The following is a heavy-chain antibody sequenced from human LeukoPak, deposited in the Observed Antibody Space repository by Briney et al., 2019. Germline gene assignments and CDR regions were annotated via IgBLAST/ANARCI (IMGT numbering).Heavy chain of an antibody. CDR1: GGSISSYY. J-gene: IGHJ4*02. CDR3: ARDYYSSSSGLLGY. V-gene: IGHV4-4*07. D-gene: IGHD6-6*01. Sequence: SETLSLTCTVSGGSISSYYWSWIRQPAGKGLEWIGRIYTSGSTNYNPSLKSRVTMSVDTSKNQFSLKLSSVTAADTAVYYCARDYYSSSSGLLGYWGQGTLVTVSS. CDR2: IYTSGST.